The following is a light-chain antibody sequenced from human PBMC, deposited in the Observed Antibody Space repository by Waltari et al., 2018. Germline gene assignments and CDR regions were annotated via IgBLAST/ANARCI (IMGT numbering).Light chain of an antibody. J-gene: IGLJ3*02. CDR1: SYNIGSNY. V-gene: IGLV1-44*01. CDR2: SND. CDR3: GTWDDSLKGWV. Sequence: QSVLTQPPSASGTPGQRVTISCSGSSYNIGSNYVNWYQQFTGTAPKVLIYSNDQRPSGVPDRFSGSKSGTSASLAISGLQSEDEADYYCGTWDDSLKGWVFGGGTKLTVL.